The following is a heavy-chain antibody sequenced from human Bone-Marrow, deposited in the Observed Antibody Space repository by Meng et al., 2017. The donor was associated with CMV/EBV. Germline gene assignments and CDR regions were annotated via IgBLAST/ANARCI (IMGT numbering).Heavy chain of an antibody. Sequence: SEPRSLTCTVSGGSISSSSYYWGWIRQPPGKGLEWIGSIYYSRSTYYNPSLKSRVTISVDTSTNQFSLKLSSVTAADTAVYYCARHSYDFGSGYFGNWGQGTLVTVSS. J-gene: IGHJ4*02. CDR2: IYYSRST. D-gene: IGHD3-3*01. CDR1: GGSISSSSYY. V-gene: IGHV4-39*01. CDR3: ARHSYDFGSGYFGN.